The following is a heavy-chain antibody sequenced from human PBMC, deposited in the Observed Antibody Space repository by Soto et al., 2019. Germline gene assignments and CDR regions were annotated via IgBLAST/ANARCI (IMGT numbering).Heavy chain of an antibody. Sequence: EVQLVQSGAEVKKPGESLTISCKGSGYYFPSYWIGWVRQMPGKGLEWMGIFYPGDSDTRYSPSFQGQVTISADRSISTASLQWSSLKPSYTAMYYCAIQGNGAEGFDYWGQGTLVTVSS. J-gene: IGHJ4*02. CDR2: FYPGDSDT. D-gene: IGHD4-17*01. V-gene: IGHV5-51*01. CDR3: AIQGNGAEGFDY. CDR1: GYYFPSYW.